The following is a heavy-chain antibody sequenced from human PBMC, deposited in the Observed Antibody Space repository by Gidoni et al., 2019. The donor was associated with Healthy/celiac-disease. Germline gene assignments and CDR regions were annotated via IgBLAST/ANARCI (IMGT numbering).Heavy chain of an antibody. Sequence: AYNGNTNYAQKLQGRVTMSTDTSTSTAYMELRSLRSDDTAVYYCARVPLVSRFGELKRKGYGMDVWGQGTTVTVSS. V-gene: IGHV1-18*01. CDR2: AYNGNT. J-gene: IGHJ6*02. CDR3: ARVPLVSRFGELKRKGYGMDV. D-gene: IGHD3-10*01.